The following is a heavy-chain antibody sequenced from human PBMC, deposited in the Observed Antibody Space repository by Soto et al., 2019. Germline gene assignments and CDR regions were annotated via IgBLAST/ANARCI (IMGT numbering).Heavy chain of an antibody. V-gene: IGHV1-69*06. CDR1: GGTFSSYA. J-gene: IGHJ6*02. D-gene: IGHD3-10*01. CDR2: IIPIFGTA. Sequence: SVKVSCKASGGTFSSYAISWVRQAPGQGLEWMGGIIPIFGTANYAQKFQGRVTITADKSTSTAYMELSSLRSEDTAVYYCARXLGEWLLDYHYYYGMDVWGQGTTVTVSS. CDR3: ARXLGEWLLDYHYYYGMDV.